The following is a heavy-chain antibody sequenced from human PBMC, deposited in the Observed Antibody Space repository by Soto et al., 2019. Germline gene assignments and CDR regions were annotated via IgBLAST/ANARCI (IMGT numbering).Heavy chain of an antibody. CDR1: GYAFASYG. CDR2: ISAYNGNT. CDR3: ARDLQGLGYYDSSGYRDAFDI. V-gene: IGHV1-18*01. J-gene: IGHJ3*02. D-gene: IGHD3-22*01. Sequence: SVKVSCKASGYAFASYGISWVRQAPGQGLERMGWISAYNGNTNYAQKLQGRVTMTTDTSTSTDYMELRSLRSDDTAVYYCARDLQGLGYYDSSGYRDAFDIWGQGTMVTVSS.